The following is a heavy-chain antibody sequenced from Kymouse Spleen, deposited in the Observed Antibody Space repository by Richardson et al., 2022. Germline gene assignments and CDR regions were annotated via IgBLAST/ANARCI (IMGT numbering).Heavy chain of an antibody. Sequence: EVQLVESGGGLVQPGGSLRLSCAASGFTFSSYWMSWVRQAPGKGLEWVANIKQDGSEKYYVDSVKGRFTISRDNAKNSLYLQMNSLRAEDTAVYYCARITMVRGVMGFDYWGQGTLVTVSS. CDR3: ARITMVRGVMGFDY. J-gene: IGHJ4*02. V-gene: IGHV3-7*01. CDR2: IKQDGSEK. CDR1: GFTFSSYW. D-gene: IGHD3-10*01.